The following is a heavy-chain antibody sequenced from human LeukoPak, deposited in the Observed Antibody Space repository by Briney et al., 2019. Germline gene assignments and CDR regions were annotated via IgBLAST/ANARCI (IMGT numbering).Heavy chain of an antibody. V-gene: IGHV3-33*01. CDR3: ARGRHLFLWGSYRRDYYFDY. J-gene: IGHJ4*02. Sequence: GGSLRLSCAASGFTFSSYGMHWVRQAPGKGLEWVAVIWYDGSNKYYADSVKGRFTISRDNSKNTLYLQMNSLRAEDTAVYYCARGRHLFLWGSYRRDYYFDYWGQGTLVTVSS. CDR2: IWYDGSNK. D-gene: IGHD3-16*02. CDR1: GFTFSSYG.